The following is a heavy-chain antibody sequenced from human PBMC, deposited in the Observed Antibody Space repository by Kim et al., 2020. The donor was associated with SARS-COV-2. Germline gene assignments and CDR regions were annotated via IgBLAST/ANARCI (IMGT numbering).Heavy chain of an antibody. V-gene: IGHV4-59*01. Sequence: SQTLSLTCTVSGGSISSYYWSWIRQPPGKGLEWIGYIYYSGSTNYNTSLKSRVTISVDTSKNQFSLKLSSVTAADTAVYYCARDRRLGELSLYPYYYY. J-gene: IGHJ6*01. CDR3: ARDRRLGELSLYPYYYY. CDR2: IYYSGST. D-gene: IGHD3-16*02. CDR1: GGSISSYY.